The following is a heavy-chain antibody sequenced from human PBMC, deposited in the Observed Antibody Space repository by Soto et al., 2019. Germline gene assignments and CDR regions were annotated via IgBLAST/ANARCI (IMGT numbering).Heavy chain of an antibody. Sequence: QVQLVQSGAEVKKPGSSVKVSCKASGGTFSSYAISWVRQAPGQGLEWMGGIIPIFGTANYAQKSQGRVTITADESTSTAYMELSSLRSEDTAVFYCARYRYGYRYFDYWGQGTLVTVSS. J-gene: IGHJ4*02. V-gene: IGHV1-69*12. CDR3: ARYRYGYRYFDY. D-gene: IGHD5-18*01. CDR1: GGTFSSYA. CDR2: IIPIFGTA.